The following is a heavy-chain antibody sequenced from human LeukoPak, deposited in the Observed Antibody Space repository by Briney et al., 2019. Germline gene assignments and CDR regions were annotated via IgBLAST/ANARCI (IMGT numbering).Heavy chain of an antibody. CDR2: VSPSGGST. J-gene: IGHJ6*02. D-gene: IGHD6-19*01. V-gene: IGHV3-23*01. CDR3: ARDGGEQWLVHYYYYGMDV. Sequence: GGSLRLSCAASGFTFSSYAMNWVRQAPGKGLEWVSGVSPSGGSTYYADSVKGRFTISRDNSKNTLYLQMNSLRAEDTAVYYCARDGGEQWLVHYYYYGMDVWGQGTTVTDSS. CDR1: GFTFSSYA.